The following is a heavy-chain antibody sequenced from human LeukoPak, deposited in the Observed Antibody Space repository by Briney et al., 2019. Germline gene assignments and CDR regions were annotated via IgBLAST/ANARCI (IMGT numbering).Heavy chain of an antibody. CDR1: GFTFISYS. D-gene: IGHD3-10*01. V-gene: IGHV3-30*02. J-gene: IGHJ4*02. CDR3: ARDPLFTPNYYGSGSYDGY. Sequence: GGSLRLSCAASGFTFISYSIHWVRQAPGKGLEWVAFIRYDGSNKYYADSVKGRFTISRDNSKNTVYLQMNSLRAEDTAVYYCARDPLFTPNYYGSGSYDGYWGQGTLVTVSS. CDR2: IRYDGSNK.